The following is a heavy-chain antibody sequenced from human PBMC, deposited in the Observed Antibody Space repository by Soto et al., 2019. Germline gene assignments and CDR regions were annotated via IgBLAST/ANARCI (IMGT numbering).Heavy chain of an antibody. J-gene: IGHJ6*03. D-gene: IGHD3-3*01. Sequence: GASVKVSCKASGYTFTSYDINWVRQATGQGLEWMGWMNPNSGNTGYAQKFQGRVTMTRNTSISTAYMELSSLRSEDTAVYYCARYSYDFWSGRLYYYMDVWGKGTTVTVSS. CDR1: GYTFTSYD. V-gene: IGHV1-8*01. CDR3: ARYSYDFWSGRLYYYMDV. CDR2: MNPNSGNT.